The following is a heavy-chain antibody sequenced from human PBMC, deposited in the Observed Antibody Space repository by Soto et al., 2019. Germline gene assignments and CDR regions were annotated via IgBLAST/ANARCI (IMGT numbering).Heavy chain of an antibody. D-gene: IGHD4-17*01. Sequence: SETLSLTCTVSGGSISSSSYYWGWIRQPPGKGLEWIGSIYYSGSTYYNPSLKSRVTISVDTSKNQFSLKLSSVTAADTAVYYCASPKAPDDYGDYQNPFDYWGQGTLVTVSS. CDR1: GGSISSSSYY. V-gene: IGHV4-39*01. CDR3: ASPKAPDDYGDYQNPFDY. J-gene: IGHJ4*02. CDR2: IYYSGST.